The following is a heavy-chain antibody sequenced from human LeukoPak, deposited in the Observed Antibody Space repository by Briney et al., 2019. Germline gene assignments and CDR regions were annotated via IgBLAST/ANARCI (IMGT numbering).Heavy chain of an antibody. V-gene: IGHV3-30*01. CDR1: GFTFSSHA. CDR2: ISYDGSNK. Sequence: GGSLRLSCAASGFTFSSHAIHWVRQAPGKGLEWVAIISYDGSNKHCADSVKGRFTISRDNSKNTLYLQMNSLRAEDTAVYYCARGGSGSYYYYFYYMDVWGKGTTVTVSS. CDR3: ARGGSGSYYYYFYYMDV. D-gene: IGHD3-10*01. J-gene: IGHJ6*03.